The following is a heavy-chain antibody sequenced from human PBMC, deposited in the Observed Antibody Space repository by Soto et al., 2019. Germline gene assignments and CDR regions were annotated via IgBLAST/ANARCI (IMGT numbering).Heavy chain of an antibody. Sequence: GGSLRLSCAGSGFTFSDYSLHWVRQAPGKGPEWVSYISAGSGSIQYADSVTGRFTISRDNAKDSLFLQMNSLRDEDTAVYYCARESRTYGYHNFDYWGQGTMVTVSS. CDR1: GFTFSDYS. J-gene: IGHJ4*02. V-gene: IGHV3-48*02. D-gene: IGHD5-18*01. CDR3: ARESRTYGYHNFDY. CDR2: ISAGSGSI.